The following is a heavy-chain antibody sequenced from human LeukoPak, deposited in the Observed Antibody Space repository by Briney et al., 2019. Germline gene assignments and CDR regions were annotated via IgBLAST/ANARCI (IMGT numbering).Heavy chain of an antibody. CDR3: AKEANWSPYSSSWYDPYYYYGMDV. CDR1: GFTFSSYA. CDR2: ISGSGGST. Sequence: GGSLGLSCAASGFTFSSYAMGWVRQAPGKGLEWVSAISGSGGSTYYADSVKDRFTISRDNSKNTLYLQMNSLRAEDTAVYYCAKEANWSPYSSSWYDPYYYYGMDVWGQGTTVTVSS. D-gene: IGHD6-13*01. J-gene: IGHJ6*02. V-gene: IGHV3-23*01.